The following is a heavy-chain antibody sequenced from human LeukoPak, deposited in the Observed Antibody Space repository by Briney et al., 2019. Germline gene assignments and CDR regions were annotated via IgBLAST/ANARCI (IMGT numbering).Heavy chain of an antibody. CDR3: ARGPDCSGGGCYFDGDGYYFDY. Sequence: PGRSLRLSCAASGFTFSPYGMHWVRQSPGKGLEGVAVIWFDGSNKYYADSVKGRFRISRDNYKNTLYLQMNSLRAEDTAVYYCARGPDCSGGGCYFDGDGYYFDYWGQGTLVTVSS. J-gene: IGHJ4*02. V-gene: IGHV3-33*01. CDR1: GFTFSPYG. D-gene: IGHD2-15*01. CDR2: IWFDGSNK.